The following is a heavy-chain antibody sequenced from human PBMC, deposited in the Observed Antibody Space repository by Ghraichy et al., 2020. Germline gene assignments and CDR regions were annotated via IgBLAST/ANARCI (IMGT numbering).Heavy chain of an antibody. Sequence: LSLTCAASGFTFSTYTMSWVRQAPGRGLEWVSSLTSGGRSTYSADSVKGRFTISRDNSKNTLFLQMNSLRAEDTAVYYCAKLVHTNSPQFDYWGQGTLVTVSS. CDR1: GFTFSTYT. CDR2: LTSGGRST. D-gene: IGHD2-2*01. CDR3: AKLVHTNSPQFDY. J-gene: IGHJ4*02. V-gene: IGHV3-23*01.